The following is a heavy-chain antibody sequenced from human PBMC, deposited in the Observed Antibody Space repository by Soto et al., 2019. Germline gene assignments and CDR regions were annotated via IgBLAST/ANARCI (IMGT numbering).Heavy chain of an antibody. J-gene: IGHJ6*02. Sequence: TLSLTCTVSGGSISSGGYSWTWIRQSPGKGLEWIGYTYQSGSAYYNPSLKSRVTISVDRSKNQFSLNLTSVTAADTAVYYCARDYYGMDVWGQGTTVTVSS. V-gene: IGHV4-30-2*06. CDR3: ARDYYGMDV. CDR2: TYQSGSA. CDR1: GGSISSGGYS.